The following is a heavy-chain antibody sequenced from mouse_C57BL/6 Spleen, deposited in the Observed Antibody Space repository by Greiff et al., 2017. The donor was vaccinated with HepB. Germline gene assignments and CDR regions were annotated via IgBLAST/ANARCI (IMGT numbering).Heavy chain of an antibody. J-gene: IGHJ3*01. D-gene: IGHD2-5*01. CDR3: TTEDSNFSWFAY. Sequence: EVQLQESGAELVRPGASVKLSCTASGFNIKDYYMHWVKQRPEQGLEWIGRIDPEDGDTEYAPKFQGNATMTADTSSNTAYLQLSSLTSEDTAVYYCTTEDSNFSWFAYWGQGTLVTVSA. V-gene: IGHV14-1*01. CDR1: GFNIKDYY. CDR2: IDPEDGDT.